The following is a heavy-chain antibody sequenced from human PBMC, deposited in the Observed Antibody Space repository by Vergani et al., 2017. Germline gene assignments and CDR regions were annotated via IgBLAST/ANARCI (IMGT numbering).Heavy chain of an antibody. CDR3: AKANPRNSGYDYLYCDRAMDV. J-gene: IGHJ6*02. CDR1: GFTFNHYA. D-gene: IGHD5-12*01. V-gene: IGHV3-23*01. Sequence: EVQLLESGGDLVQPGGSLRLSCAASGFTFNHYAMNWVRQAPGKGLEWVSGISGSGGSTYYAGSVKGRFTISRDSSKNTLYLQMNSLSAGDTAVYYCAKANPRNSGYDYLYCDRAMDVWGQGTTVTVSS. CDR2: ISGSGGST.